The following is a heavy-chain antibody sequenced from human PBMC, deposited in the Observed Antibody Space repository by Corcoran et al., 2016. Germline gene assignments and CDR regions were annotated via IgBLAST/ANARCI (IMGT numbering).Heavy chain of an antibody. J-gene: IGHJ4*02. V-gene: IGHV4-39*07. CDR3: ARERDDYDSSGYYYFDY. D-gene: IGHD3-22*01. CDR1: GGSISSSSYY. CDR2: IYYSGST. Sequence: QLQLQESGPGLVKPSETLSLTCTVSGGSISSSSYYWGWIRQPPGKGLEWIGSIYYSGSTYYNPSLKSRVTISVDTSKNQFSLKLSSVTAADTAVYYCARERDDYDSSGYYYFDYWGQGTLVTVSS.